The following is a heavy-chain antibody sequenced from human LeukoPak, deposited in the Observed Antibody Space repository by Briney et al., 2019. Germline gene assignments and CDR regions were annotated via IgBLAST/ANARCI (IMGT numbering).Heavy chain of an antibody. CDR2: IYYSGST. CDR3: ARGQGYDFWSGYLYYLDY. D-gene: IGHD3-3*01. J-gene: IGHJ4*02. CDR1: GGSISSSSYY. Sequence: SETLSLTCTVSGGSISSSSYYWGWIRQPPGKGLEWIGSIYYSGSTYYNPSLKSRVTISVDTSKNQFSLKLSSVTAADTAVYYCARGQGYDFWSGYLYYLDYWGQGTLVTVSS. V-gene: IGHV4-39*01.